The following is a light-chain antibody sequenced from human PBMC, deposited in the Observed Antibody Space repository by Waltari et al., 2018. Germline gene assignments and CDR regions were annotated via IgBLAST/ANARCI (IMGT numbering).Light chain of an antibody. J-gene: IGKJ4*01. CDR1: HSLLQSNGYNY. CDR2: LRS. V-gene: IGKV2-28*01. CDR3: MQALQTPLT. Sequence: DIVLTQSPLTLAVTPGEPASIYCRSSHSLLQSNGYNYLDWYLQKPGQSPRLLIYLRSNRAAGVPDRFSGSGSGTDFTLKISRVEAEDVGVYYCMQALQTPLTFGGGTKVEIK.